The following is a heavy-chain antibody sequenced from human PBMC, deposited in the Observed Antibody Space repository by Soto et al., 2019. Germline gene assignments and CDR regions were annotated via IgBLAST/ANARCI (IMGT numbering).Heavy chain of an antibody. D-gene: IGHD5-18*01. J-gene: IGHJ4*02. V-gene: IGHV3-74*01. CDR2: ISSDGSET. CDR1: GFTFSSSW. CDR3: ARDWGYSPDY. Sequence: EVELVESGGGLVQPGGSLRLSCAASGFTFSSSWMHWVRQAPGKGLVWVSYISSDGSETRYADSVKGRFTISRDNAKNTLYLQMNSLRAEDTALYYCARDWGYSPDYWGQGTLVTVSS.